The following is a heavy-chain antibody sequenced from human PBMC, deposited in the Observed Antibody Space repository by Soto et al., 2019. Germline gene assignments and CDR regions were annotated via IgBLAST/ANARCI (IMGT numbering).Heavy chain of an antibody. J-gene: IGHJ6*02. CDR2: IKSKTDGGTT. V-gene: IGHV3-15*07. Sequence: GGSLRLSCAASGFTFSNAWMNWVRQAPGKGLEWVGRIKSKTDGGTTEYAAPVKGRFTISRDDSKNTLYLQMNSLKTEDTAVYYCTTTKPRLNYYGSGSYYYYYGMDVWGQGTTVTVSS. CDR3: TTTKPRLNYYGSGSYYYYYGMDV. CDR1: GFTFSNAW. D-gene: IGHD3-10*01.